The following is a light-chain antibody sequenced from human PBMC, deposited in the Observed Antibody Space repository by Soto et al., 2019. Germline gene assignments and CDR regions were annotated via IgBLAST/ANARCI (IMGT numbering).Light chain of an antibody. V-gene: IGKV3-20*01. CDR3: QQFGSGWR. Sequence: EIVLTQSPGTLSLSPRERATLSCRASQSVSSNHLAWYQQKPGQAPRLLIYGASNRASGIPDRFSGSGSGTDFTLTISRLEPEDFAVFNTQQFGSGWRFGQGTKVDI. J-gene: IGKJ1*01. CDR2: GAS. CDR1: QSVSSNH.